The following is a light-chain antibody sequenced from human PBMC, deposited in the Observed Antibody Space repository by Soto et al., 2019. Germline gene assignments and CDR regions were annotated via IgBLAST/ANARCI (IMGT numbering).Light chain of an antibody. Sequence: QSVLTQPASVSGSPGQSITISCTGTSSDGGGYNYVSWYQHHPCKAPKLMNHEVSDRPSGVSNRFSGSKSGNTASLTISGLQAEDEATYYCSSYTSNNSPYVFGTGTKVTVL. V-gene: IGLV2-14*01. CDR2: EVS. CDR1: SSDGGGYNY. J-gene: IGLJ1*01. CDR3: SSYTSNNSPYV.